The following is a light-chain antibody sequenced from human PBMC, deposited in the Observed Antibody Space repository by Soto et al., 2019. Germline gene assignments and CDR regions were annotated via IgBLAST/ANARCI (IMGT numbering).Light chain of an antibody. CDR2: RNN. CDR3: AAWDDSLSAHYV. V-gene: IGLV1-47*01. J-gene: IGLJ1*01. CDR1: SSNIGSNY. Sequence: QSALTQPPPASGTHGQRVTISCSGSSSNIGSNYVYWYQQLPGTAPKLLIYRNNQRPSGVPDRFSGSKSGTSASLAISGLRSEDEADYYCAAWDDSLSAHYVFGTGTKVTVL.